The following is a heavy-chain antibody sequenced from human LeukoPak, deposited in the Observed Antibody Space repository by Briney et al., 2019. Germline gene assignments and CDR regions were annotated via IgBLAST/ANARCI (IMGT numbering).Heavy chain of an antibody. CDR3: ASIGDYGGY. J-gene: IGHJ4*02. CDR2: INHSGST. V-gene: IGHV4-34*01. D-gene: IGHD4-17*01. Sequence: KPSQTLSLTCAVYGGSFSGYYWSWIRQPPGKGLEWIGEINHSGSTNYNPSLKSRVTISVDTSKNQFPLKLSSVTAADTAVYYCASIGDYGGYWGQGTLVTVSS. CDR1: GGSFSGYY.